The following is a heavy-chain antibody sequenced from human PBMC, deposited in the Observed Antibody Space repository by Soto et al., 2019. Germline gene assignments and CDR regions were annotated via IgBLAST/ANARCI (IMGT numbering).Heavy chain of an antibody. V-gene: IGHV2-5*02. CDR3: AHIPNYYQYDWFDP. CDR1: GFSLTTRGVG. J-gene: IGHJ5*02. CDR2: IYWDDDK. Sequence: QITLKESGPTLVKPTQTLTLTCTFSGFSLTTRGVGVGWIRQPPGKALECLALIYWDDDKRYSPSLQSRLSSSKDNSKNQVVLTMTSVDPVDTATYYCAHIPNYYQYDWFDPWGQGTLVSGSS. D-gene: IGHD3-16*01.